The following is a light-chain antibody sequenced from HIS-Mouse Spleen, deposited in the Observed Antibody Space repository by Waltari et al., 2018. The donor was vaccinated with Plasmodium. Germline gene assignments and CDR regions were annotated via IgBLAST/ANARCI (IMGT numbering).Light chain of an antibody. J-gene: IGLJ3*02. V-gene: IGLV3-19*01. CDR3: NSRDSSGNHRV. CDR1: PLSTSL. Sequence: SALSLDPPMSWPMDQPVRFTWDEDPLSTSLAIGYQQKPGLAPVLVIYGNTNRPSGIPDRFSGSSSGNTATLTISGAQAEDEADYYCNSRDSSGNHRVFGGGTKLTVL. CDR2: GNT.